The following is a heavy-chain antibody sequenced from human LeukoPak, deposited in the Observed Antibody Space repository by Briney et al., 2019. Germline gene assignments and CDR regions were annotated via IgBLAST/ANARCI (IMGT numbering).Heavy chain of an antibody. D-gene: IGHD3-10*01. CDR1: GFTFGDYA. CDR3: TTDLGYYGSGSYTFDP. J-gene: IGHJ5*02. Sequence: GGSLRLSCTASGFTFGDYAMSWFRQAPGKGLEWVGFIRSKAYGGTTDYAAPVKGRFTISRDDSKNTLYLQMNSLKTEDTAVYYCTTDLGYYGSGSYTFDPWGQGTLVTVSS. CDR2: IRSKAYGGTT. V-gene: IGHV3-49*03.